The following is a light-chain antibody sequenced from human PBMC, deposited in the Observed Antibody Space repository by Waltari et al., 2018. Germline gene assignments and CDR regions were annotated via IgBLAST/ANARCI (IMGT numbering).Light chain of an antibody. V-gene: IGLV2-14*01. CDR2: DVS. J-gene: IGLJ3*02. Sequence: QSALTQPASVSGSPGQSITISCTGTSSDVGGYNYVSWYQQHPGKAPKLMIYDVSKRPSGVSDRFSGSKSGSTASLTISGLQAEDEADYYCSSYTSSSTLVFGGGTKVTVL. CDR3: SSYTSSSTLV. CDR1: SSDVGGYNY.